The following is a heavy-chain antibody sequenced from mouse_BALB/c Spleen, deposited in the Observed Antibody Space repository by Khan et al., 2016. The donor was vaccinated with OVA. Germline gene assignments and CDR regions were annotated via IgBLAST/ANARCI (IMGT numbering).Heavy chain of an antibody. CDR1: GYTFTDFL. Sequence: QVQLKESGPELVKPGASVRMSCNASGYTFTDFLISWVKQGAGQGLEWIGEIYPGSGYTYYNEKFKGKATLTSDSSSNTAYMELSSLTSADSAFYFCARAGYGGFAYWGQGTLVTVSA. CDR3: ARAGYGGFAY. D-gene: IGHD3-2*02. CDR2: IYPGSGYT. V-gene: IGHV1-77*01. J-gene: IGHJ3*01.